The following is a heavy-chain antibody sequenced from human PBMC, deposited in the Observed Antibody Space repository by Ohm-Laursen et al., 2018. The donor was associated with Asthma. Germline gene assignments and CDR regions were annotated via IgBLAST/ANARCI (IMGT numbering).Heavy chain of an antibody. CDR2: IYPGGAT. CDR1: GFSVSRHF. D-gene: IGHD3-10*01. Sequence: SLRLSCAASGFSVSRHFMNWIRQGPEKGLEWVADIYPGGATFYADSVKGRFTISRDDSKNTLNLQMSSLRGDDTVVYYCARGQGSGDISGSDPFDLWGQGTTVIVSS. CDR3: ARGQGSGDISGSDPFDL. V-gene: IGHV3-53*01. J-gene: IGHJ3*01.